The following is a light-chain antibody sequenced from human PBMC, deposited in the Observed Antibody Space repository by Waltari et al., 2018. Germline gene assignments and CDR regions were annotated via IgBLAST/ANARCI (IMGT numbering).Light chain of an antibody. Sequence: EIVLTQSPGTLSLSPGERATLSCRASQSVASSYLAWYQQKPGQAPRLLIYGISRRATGIPDRFSGNGSGTDFTLTITRLEREDLAVYYCHQYGSSPRTFGQGTKVEIK. CDR3: HQYGSSPRT. CDR2: GIS. J-gene: IGKJ2*01. V-gene: IGKV3-20*01. CDR1: QSVASSY.